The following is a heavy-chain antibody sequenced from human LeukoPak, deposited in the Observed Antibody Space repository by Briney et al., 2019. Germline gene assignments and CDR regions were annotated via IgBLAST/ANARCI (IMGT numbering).Heavy chain of an antibody. J-gene: IGHJ4*02. CDR3: ARVEDYYDSSGYLFDY. Sequence: GSSVKVSCKAPGGTFSSYAISWVRQAPGQGLEWMGGIIPIFGTANYAQKFQGRVTITADESTSTAYMELSSLRSEDTAVYYCARVEDYYDSSGYLFDYWGQGTLVTVSS. CDR1: GGTFSSYA. D-gene: IGHD3-22*01. V-gene: IGHV1-69*01. CDR2: IIPIFGTA.